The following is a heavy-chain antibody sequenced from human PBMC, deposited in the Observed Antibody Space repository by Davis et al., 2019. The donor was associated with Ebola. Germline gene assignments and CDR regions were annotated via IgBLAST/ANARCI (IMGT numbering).Heavy chain of an antibody. D-gene: IGHD2-15*01. CDR1: GLVFSSYV. J-gene: IGHJ3*01. V-gene: IGHV3-23*01. CDR2: LGLSGDT. CDR3: AKDTPNIWFDV. Sequence: GESLKISCAASGLVFSSYVMSWVRRAPGKGLEWVSTLGLSGDTYYADSVKGRFTISRDNSMNTLHLQMDSLRVEDTAIYYCAKDTPNIWFDVWGQGTMVAVSS.